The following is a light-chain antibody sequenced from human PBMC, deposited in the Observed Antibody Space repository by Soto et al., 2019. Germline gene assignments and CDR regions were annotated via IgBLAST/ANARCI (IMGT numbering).Light chain of an antibody. CDR1: QSVSSF. CDR3: QHYNYWPYT. CDR2: DAS. V-gene: IGKV1-5*01. Sequence: DIQMTQSPSTLSASVGDRVTITCRASQSVSSFLAWYQQKPGKAPKVLIYDASTRATGVPARFSGSGSGTDFTLTISSLQSEDFAVYYCQHYNYWPYTFGQGTKVDIK. J-gene: IGKJ2*01.